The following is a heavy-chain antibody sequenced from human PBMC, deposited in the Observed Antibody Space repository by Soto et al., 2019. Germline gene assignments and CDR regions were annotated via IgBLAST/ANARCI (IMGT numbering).Heavy chain of an antibody. CDR2: IIPIFGTA. V-gene: IGHV1-69*12. CDR3: ARVSVPSAYYDSSGYYY. D-gene: IGHD3-22*01. Sequence: QVQLVQSGAEVKKPGSSVKVSCKASGGTFSSYAISWVRQAPGQGLEWMGGIIPIFGTANYAQKFQGRVTITANASPSIXYMELSSLRSEDTAVYYCARVSVPSAYYDSSGYYYWGQGTLVTVSS. CDR1: GGTFSSYA. J-gene: IGHJ4*02.